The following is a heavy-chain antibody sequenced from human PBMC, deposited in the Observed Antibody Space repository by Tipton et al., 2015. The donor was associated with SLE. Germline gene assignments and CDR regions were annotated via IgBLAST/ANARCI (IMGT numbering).Heavy chain of an antibody. V-gene: IGHV3-30*02. CDR3: AKASYYYDSSGSDY. CDR1: GFTFSSFG. Sequence: RLSCAASGFTFSSFGMHWVRQAPGKGLEWVPFIRYDGTNKYYADSVKGRFTISRDNSKNTSDLQMNSLRAEDTAVYYCAKASYYYDSSGSDYWGQGTLVTVSS. CDR2: IRYDGTNK. D-gene: IGHD3-22*01. J-gene: IGHJ4*02.